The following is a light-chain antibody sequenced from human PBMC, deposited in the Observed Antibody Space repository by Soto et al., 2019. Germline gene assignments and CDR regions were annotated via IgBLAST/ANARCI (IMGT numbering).Light chain of an antibody. V-gene: IGKV1-5*03. CDR2: KAS. Sequence: DIQMTQSPSTLSASVGDRVTITCRASQGISNWLAWYQQKPGKAPKLLIYKASSLESGVPSRFSGSGSGTELTLTISSLQPDDFATYYCQQYNSYSQTFGQGTKVDIK. CDR3: QQYNSYSQT. J-gene: IGKJ1*01. CDR1: QGISNW.